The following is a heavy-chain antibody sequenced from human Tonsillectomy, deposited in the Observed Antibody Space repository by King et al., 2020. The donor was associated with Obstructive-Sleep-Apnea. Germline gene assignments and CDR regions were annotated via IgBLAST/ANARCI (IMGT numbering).Heavy chain of an antibody. Sequence: VQLVESGGGLVQPGGSLSLSCAASGFTFTSYALTVVRQAPGRGLEWCSTSIGIGGITHYANSVKGRFTISRDNSKNMLYLQMNSLRVEDTAIYYCARRAPVEYYFDFWGQGTLVTVSS. CDR2: SIGIGGIT. CDR1: GFTFTSYA. V-gene: IGHV3-23*04. CDR3: ARRAPVEYYFDF. D-gene: IGHD2-2*01. J-gene: IGHJ4*02.